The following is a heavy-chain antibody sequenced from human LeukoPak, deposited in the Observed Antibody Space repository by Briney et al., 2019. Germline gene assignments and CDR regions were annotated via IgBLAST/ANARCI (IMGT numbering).Heavy chain of an antibody. V-gene: IGHV4-39*07. CDR2: IYYSGST. CDR3: ARVLREGSGDY. J-gene: IGHJ4*02. CDR1: GGSISSSSYY. D-gene: IGHD1-26*01. Sequence: SETLSLTCTVSGGSISSSSYYWGWIRQPPGKGLEWIGSIYYSGSTYYNPSLKSRVTISVDTSKNQFSLKLSSVTAADTAVYYCARVLREGSGDYWGQGTLVTVSS.